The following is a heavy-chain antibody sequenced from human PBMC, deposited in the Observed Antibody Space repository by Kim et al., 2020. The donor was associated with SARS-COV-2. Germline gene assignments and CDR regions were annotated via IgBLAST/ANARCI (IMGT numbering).Heavy chain of an antibody. J-gene: IGHJ4*02. CDR1: GYTFTSYD. Sequence: ASVKVSCKASGYTFTSYDINWVRQATGQGLEWMGWMNPNSGNTGYAQKFQGRVTMTRNTSISTAYMELSSLRSEDTAVYYCAGSITGTTPSVEPNWGQGTLVTVSS. CDR3: AGSITGTTPSVEPN. V-gene: IGHV1-8*01. CDR2: MNPNSGNT. D-gene: IGHD1-20*01.